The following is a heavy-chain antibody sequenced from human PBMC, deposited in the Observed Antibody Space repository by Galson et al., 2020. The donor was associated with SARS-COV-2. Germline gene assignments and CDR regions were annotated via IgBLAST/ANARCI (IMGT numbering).Heavy chain of an antibody. CDR3: ARGGWGHCSSTSCYTWFDP. CDR2: IIPIFGTA. Sequence: SVMVSCKASGAISWVRQAPGQGLEWMGGIIPIFGTANYAQKFQGRVTITADESTSTAYMELSSLRSEDTAVYYCARGGWGHCSSTSCYTWFDPCGQGTLVTVSS. V-gene: IGHV1-69*13. CDR1: GA. J-gene: IGHJ5*02. D-gene: IGHD2-2*02.